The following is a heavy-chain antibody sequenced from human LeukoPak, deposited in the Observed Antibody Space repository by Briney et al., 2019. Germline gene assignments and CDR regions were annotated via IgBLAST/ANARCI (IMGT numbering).Heavy chain of an antibody. Sequence: ASVKVSCKASGYTCTGYYMHWVRQAPGQGLEWMGWINPNSGDSNIAQNFQIRVTMTRDKSISTIYMELRRLRFDDTAVYYCARGRDEIDYWGQGTLVTVSS. D-gene: IGHD3-10*01. CDR3: ARGRDEIDY. J-gene: IGHJ4*02. V-gene: IGHV1-2*02. CDR1: GYTCTGYY. CDR2: INPNSGDS.